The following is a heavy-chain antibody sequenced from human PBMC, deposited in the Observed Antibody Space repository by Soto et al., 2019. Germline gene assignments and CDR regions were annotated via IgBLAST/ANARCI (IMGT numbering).Heavy chain of an antibody. CDR2: IIPISGTA. CDR1: GGTFSSYA. V-gene: IGHV1-69*13. CDR3: ARSQGSSTSLEIYYYYYYGMDV. Sequence: ASVKVSCKASGGTFSSYAISWVRQAPGQGLERMRGIIPISGTANYAQKLQGRVTITADESTSTAYMELSSLRSEDTAVYYCARSQGSSTSLEIYYYYYYGMDVWGQGNTVTVSS. D-gene: IGHD2-2*01. J-gene: IGHJ6*02.